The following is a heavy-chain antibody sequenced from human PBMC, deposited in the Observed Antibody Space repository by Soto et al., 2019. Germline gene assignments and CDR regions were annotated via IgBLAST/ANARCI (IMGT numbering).Heavy chain of an antibody. CDR2: ISHDGGT. CDR1: GGSFDDFY. CDR3: ARGQLVWYGDLTPYHRDVDV. V-gene: IGHV4-34*01. D-gene: IGHD3-10*01. J-gene: IGHJ6*02. Sequence: SETLSLTCAFYGGSFDDFYWSWVRQSPGKGLEWVGEISHDGGTNYSPSLASRVSISVGTSKNQFSLHLRSVTAADTGLYYCARGQLVWYGDLTPYHRDVDVWGQGTTVTVSS.